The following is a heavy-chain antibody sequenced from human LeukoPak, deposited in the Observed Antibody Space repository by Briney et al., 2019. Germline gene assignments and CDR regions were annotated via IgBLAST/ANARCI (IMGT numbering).Heavy chain of an antibody. D-gene: IGHD6-19*01. CDR1: GGSISSSNW. Sequence: SETLSLTCAVSGGSISSSNWWSWVRQPPGKGLEWIGEIYHSGSTNYNPSLKSRVTISVDKSKNQFSLKLSSVTAEDTAVYYCAKDSEQWLAPDGTYNWFDPWGQGTLVTVSS. V-gene: IGHV4-4*02. CDR2: IYHSGST. CDR3: AKDSEQWLAPDGTYNWFDP. J-gene: IGHJ5*02.